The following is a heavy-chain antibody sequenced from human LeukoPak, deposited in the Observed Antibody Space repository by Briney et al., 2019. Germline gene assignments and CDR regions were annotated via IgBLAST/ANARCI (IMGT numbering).Heavy chain of an antibody. Sequence: GGSLRLSCAPSGFTFSSYWMHWVRQAPGKGLMWVSRIDTDGSNTNYADSVEGRFTISRDNAKNTVYLQMNSLRTEDTAVYYCARGLPNYYGMDVWGQGTTVTVSS. J-gene: IGHJ6*02. V-gene: IGHV3-74*01. CDR2: IDTDGSNT. CDR1: GFTFSSYW. CDR3: ARGLPNYYGMDV.